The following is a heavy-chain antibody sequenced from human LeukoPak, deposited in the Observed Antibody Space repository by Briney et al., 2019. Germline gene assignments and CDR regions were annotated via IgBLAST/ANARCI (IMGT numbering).Heavy chain of an antibody. D-gene: IGHD3-3*01. V-gene: IGHV4-31*03. Sequence: SETLSLTCTVSGGSISSGGYYWSWIRQHPGKGLEWIGYIYYSGSTYYNPSLKSRVTISVDTSKNQFSLKLSSVTAADTAVYYCARDRSYDFWSGYYTADAFDIWGQGTMVTVSS. CDR3: ARDRSYDFWSGYYTADAFDI. J-gene: IGHJ3*02. CDR2: IYYSGST. CDR1: GGSISSGGYY.